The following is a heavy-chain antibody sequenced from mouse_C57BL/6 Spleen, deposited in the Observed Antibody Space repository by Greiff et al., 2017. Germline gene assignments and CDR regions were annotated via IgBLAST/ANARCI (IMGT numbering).Heavy chain of an antibody. D-gene: IGHD3-2*02. J-gene: IGHJ3*01. Sequence: EVHLVESGGGLVKPGGSLKLSCAASGFTFSSYAMSWVRQTPEKRLEWVATISDGGSYTYYPDNVKGRFTISRDNAKNNLYLQMSHLKSEDTAMYYCARERDSSGYVFCAYWGQGTLVTVSA. CDR2: ISDGGSYT. CDR1: GFTFSSYA. CDR3: ARERDSSGYVFCAY. V-gene: IGHV5-4*01.